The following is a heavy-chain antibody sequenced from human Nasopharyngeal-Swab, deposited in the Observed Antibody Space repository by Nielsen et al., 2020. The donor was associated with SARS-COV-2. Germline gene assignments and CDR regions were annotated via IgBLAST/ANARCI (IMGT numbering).Heavy chain of an antibody. CDR3: AKDNWIFDY. D-gene: IGHD1-1*01. CDR2: ISRSGGST. V-gene: IGHV3-23*01. CDR1: EFTFSTYA. Sequence: GESLKISCAASEFTFSTYAMSWVRQAPGKGLEWVSSISRSGGSTYYADSVKGRFTISRDNSKNTLYLQMNSLRAEDTAVYYCAKDNWIFDYWGQGTLVTVSS. J-gene: IGHJ4*02.